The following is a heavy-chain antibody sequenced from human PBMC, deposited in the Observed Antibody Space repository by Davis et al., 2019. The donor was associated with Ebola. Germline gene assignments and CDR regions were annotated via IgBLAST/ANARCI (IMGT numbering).Heavy chain of an antibody. CDR2: IIPIFGTA. Sequence: SVKVSCTASGGTFSSYAISWVRQAPGQGLEWMGGIIPIFGTANYAQKFQGRVTITADKSTSTAYMELSSLRSEDTAVYYCARGGSNYPWYYGMDVWGQGTTVTVSS. D-gene: IGHD4-11*01. CDR3: ARGGSNYPWYYGMDV. V-gene: IGHV1-69*06. J-gene: IGHJ6*02. CDR1: GGTFSSYA.